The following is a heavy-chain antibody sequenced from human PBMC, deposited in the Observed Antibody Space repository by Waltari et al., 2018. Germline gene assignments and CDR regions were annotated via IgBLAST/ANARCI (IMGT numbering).Heavy chain of an antibody. Sequence: EVQLVESGGGLVQTGGSLRLSCAASGFGFSNYWMDWVHQVPGKGLVWGARTNQDGSGTAYAEFVEGRLTIYRYNAKGTLHLQMTSLTAEDTAVYYCVREKDLGGTCVFDFWGRGTLVTVSS. CDR2: TNQDGSGT. CDR3: VREKDLGGTCVFDF. CDR1: GFGFSNYW. J-gene: IGHJ4*02. V-gene: IGHV3-74*01. D-gene: IGHD1-26*01.